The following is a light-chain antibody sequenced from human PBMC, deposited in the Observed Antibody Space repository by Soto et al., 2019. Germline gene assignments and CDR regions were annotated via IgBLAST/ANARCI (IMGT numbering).Light chain of an antibody. V-gene: IGKV3-15*01. CDR1: KSISSN. Sequence: EIVMTQSAATLSVSPVERATLSCRAGKSISSNLAWYQLKPGQAPRLLIYGASTRATGIPARFSGSGSGTDFTLTISRVEAEDSAVYFCQQYGTSPRTFGQGTKVDIK. J-gene: IGKJ1*01. CDR2: GAS. CDR3: QQYGTSPRT.